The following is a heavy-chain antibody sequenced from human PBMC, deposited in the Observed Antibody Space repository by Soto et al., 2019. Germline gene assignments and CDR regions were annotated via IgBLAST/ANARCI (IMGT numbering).Heavy chain of an antibody. CDR3: ANYFDSSGLDY. J-gene: IGHJ4*02. D-gene: IGHD3-22*01. CDR1: GGSISSSSYY. CDR2: IYYSGST. Sequence: QLQLQESGPGLVKPSETLSLTCTVSGGSISSSSYYWGWIRQPPGKGLEWIGSIYYSGSTYYNPSLKSRVTISVDTSKNQFSLQLSSVTAADTAVYYCANYFDSSGLDYWGQGTLVTVSS. V-gene: IGHV4-39*01.